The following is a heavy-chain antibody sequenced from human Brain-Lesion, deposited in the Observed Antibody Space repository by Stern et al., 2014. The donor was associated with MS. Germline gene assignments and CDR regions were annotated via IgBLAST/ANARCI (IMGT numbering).Heavy chain of an antibody. V-gene: IGHV1-45*02. CDR3: AEGGSYGFVY. CDR2: ITPFTGNT. D-gene: IGHD4-17*01. J-gene: IGHJ4*02. Sequence: VQLVESGAEVKKTGSSVKVSCQASGNTFTNRYIHWVRQAPGQALEWMGWITPFTGNTNYAQNFQDRVAITMDRSMSTAYMEMSSLRSDDTAIYFCAEGGSYGFVYWGQGTLVTVSS. CDR1: GNTFTNRY.